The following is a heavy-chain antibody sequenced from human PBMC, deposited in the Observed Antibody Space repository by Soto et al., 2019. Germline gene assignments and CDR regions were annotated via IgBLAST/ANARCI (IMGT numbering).Heavy chain of an antibody. CDR2: INPNSGGT. J-gene: IGHJ5*02. D-gene: IGHD6-13*01. CDR3: AREVIAAAAAGWFDP. V-gene: IGHV1-2*02. CDR1: GGTFSSYA. Sequence: QVQLVQSGAEVKKPGSSVKVSCKASGGTFSSYAISWVRQAPGQGLEWMGWINPNSGGTNYAQKFQGRVTMTRDTSISTAYMELSRLRSDDTAVYYCAREVIAAAAAGWFDPWGQGTLVTVSS.